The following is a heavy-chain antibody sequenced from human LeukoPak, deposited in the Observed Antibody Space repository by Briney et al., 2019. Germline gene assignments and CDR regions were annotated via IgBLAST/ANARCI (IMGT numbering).Heavy chain of an antibody. D-gene: IGHD5-18*01. J-gene: IGHJ3*02. Sequence: ASVKVSCKASGGTFSSYAISWVRQAPGQGLEWMGGIIPIFGTANYAQKFQGRVTITADKSTSTAYMELSSLRSEDTAAYYCARDRGENTAMVTGEIDAFDIWGQGTMVTVSS. CDR2: IIPIFGTA. CDR1: GGTFSSYA. V-gene: IGHV1-69*06. CDR3: ARDRGENTAMVTGEIDAFDI.